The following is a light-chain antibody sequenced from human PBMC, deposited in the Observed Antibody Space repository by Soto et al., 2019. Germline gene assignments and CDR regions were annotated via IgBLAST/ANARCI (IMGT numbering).Light chain of an antibody. CDR3: AAWDDGLSGYV. V-gene: IGLV1-47*01. J-gene: IGLJ1*01. CDR2: RNN. Sequence: QLVLTQPPSASGTPGQRVSISCSGSSSKIGRNYVYWYQQFPGTAPKLLIYRNNQRPSGVPERFSGSRSGTSASLAISGLRSEDEADYYCAAWDDGLSGYVFGTGTKLTVL. CDR1: SSKIGRNY.